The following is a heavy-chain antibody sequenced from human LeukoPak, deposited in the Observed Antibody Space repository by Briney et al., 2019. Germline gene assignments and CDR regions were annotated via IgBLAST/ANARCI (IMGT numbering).Heavy chain of an antibody. J-gene: IGHJ4*02. D-gene: IGHD3-22*01. V-gene: IGHV3-48*03. CDR3: ARDYLALYDSSVAEDC. CDR1: GFTFSSYE. CDR2: ISRSGSII. Sequence: GGSLRLSCAASGFTFSSYEMNWVRQAPGKGLEWVSYISRSGSIIKYADSVKGRFTISRDNAKNSLYLQMNSLRAEDTAVYYCARDYLALYDSSVAEDCWGQGTLVTVSS.